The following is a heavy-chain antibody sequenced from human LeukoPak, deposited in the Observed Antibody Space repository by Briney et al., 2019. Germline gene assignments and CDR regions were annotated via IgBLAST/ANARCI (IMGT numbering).Heavy chain of an antibody. J-gene: IGHJ6*02. Sequence: GGSLRHSCAASGFTFSSYWMNWARQAPGKGLEWVASINHNGNVNYYVDSVKGRFTISRDNAKNSLYLQMSNLRAEDAAVYFCARGGGLDVWGQGATVTVSS. CDR2: INHNGNVN. D-gene: IGHD3-16*01. V-gene: IGHV3-7*03. CDR3: ARGGGLDV. CDR1: GFTFSSYW.